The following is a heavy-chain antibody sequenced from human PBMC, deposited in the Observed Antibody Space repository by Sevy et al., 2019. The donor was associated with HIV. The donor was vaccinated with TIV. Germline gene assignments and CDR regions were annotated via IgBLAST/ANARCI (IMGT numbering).Heavy chain of an antibody. D-gene: IGHD6-19*01. Sequence: GGSLRLSCAISGFTVNDKYIIWVRQAPGKGLEWVSVIFSSGSTYYTDSAKGRFTISRDNSKNTVYLQMNSLRAEETAVYYCVSLFLSYRSGWSYFDYWGQGTLVTVSS. CDR3: VSLFLSYRSGWSYFDY. CDR2: IFSSGST. J-gene: IGHJ4*02. V-gene: IGHV3-66*02. CDR1: GFTVNDKY.